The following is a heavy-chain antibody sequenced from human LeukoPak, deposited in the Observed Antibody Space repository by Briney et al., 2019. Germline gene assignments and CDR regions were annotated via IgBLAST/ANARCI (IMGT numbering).Heavy chain of an antibody. Sequence: SETLSLTCTLSGGSISGYYWSWIRQPPGKGLEWIGYIYYSGSTNYNPSLKSRLTISIDTSENQFSLKLSSVTAADTAVYYCAREYSSSSGRRAFDIWGQGTMVTVSS. CDR1: GGSISGYY. D-gene: IGHD6-6*01. CDR2: IYYSGST. J-gene: IGHJ3*02. V-gene: IGHV4-59*08. CDR3: AREYSSSSGRRAFDI.